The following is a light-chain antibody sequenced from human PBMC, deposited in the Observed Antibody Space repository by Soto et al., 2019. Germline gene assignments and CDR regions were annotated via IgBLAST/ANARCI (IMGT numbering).Light chain of an antibody. CDR3: QQRSNWPPGIT. J-gene: IGKJ5*01. Sequence: EIVLTQSPATLSSFPGDRVTLSCRASQYINTRLAWYQHRPGQAPRLLIYGLSIRAPGVPARFSVSGSGTEFTLTISRLQSEDFAVYYCQQRSNWPPGITFGQGTRLQIK. V-gene: IGKV3-11*01. CDR1: QYINTR. CDR2: GLS.